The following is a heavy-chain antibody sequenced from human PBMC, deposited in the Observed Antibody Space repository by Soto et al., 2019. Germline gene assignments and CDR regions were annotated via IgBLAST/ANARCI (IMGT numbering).Heavy chain of an antibody. CDR3: ASRGAVVPAASFDY. V-gene: IGHV3-74*01. Sequence: EVQLVESGGDLVQPGESLRLSCAASGFTFSSNYMHWVRQAPGKGLVWVSFINSDGSRTNYADSVKGRFTISRDNAKNTLYLQMTSLRAEDTAVYYCASRGAVVPAASFDYWGQGTLVNVSS. CDR2: INSDGSRT. CDR1: GFTFSSNY. D-gene: IGHD2-2*01. J-gene: IGHJ4*02.